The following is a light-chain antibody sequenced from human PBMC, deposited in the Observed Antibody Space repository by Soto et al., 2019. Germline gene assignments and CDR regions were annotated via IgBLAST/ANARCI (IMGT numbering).Light chain of an antibody. CDR2: DVS. J-gene: IGKJ2*01. CDR1: QGISTY. V-gene: IGKV1-5*01. CDR3: HQYNYLHT. Sequence: DVQMTQSPSTLSASVGDRVTITCRASQGISTYLAWYQQKPGKAPTLLISDVSRLESGVPSRFSGSGSGTEFTLTISGLQPDDFATYYCHQYNYLHTLGQGTKVDIK.